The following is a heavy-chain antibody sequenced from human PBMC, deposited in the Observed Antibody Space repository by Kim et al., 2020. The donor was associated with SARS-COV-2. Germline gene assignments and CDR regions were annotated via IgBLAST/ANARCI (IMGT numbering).Heavy chain of an antibody. Sequence: VSVKSRITINPDTSKNQFSLQLNSVTPEDTAVYYCARGSDFGPYYYGMDVWGQGTTVTVTS. J-gene: IGHJ6*02. CDR3: ARGSDFGPYYYGMDV. D-gene: IGHD3-10*01. V-gene: IGHV6-1*01.